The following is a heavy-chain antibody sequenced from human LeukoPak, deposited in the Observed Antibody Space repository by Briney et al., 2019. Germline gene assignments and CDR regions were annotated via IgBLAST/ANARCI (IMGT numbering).Heavy chain of an antibody. J-gene: IGHJ6*02. CDR3: ARDRSLYDSSGYYTAASNYYYGMDV. V-gene: IGHV1-69*04. D-gene: IGHD3-22*01. CDR1: GGTFSSYA. CDR2: IIPILGIA. Sequence: GSSVKVSCKASGGTFSSYAISWVRQAPGQGLEWMGRIIPILGIANYAQKFQGRVTITADKSTSTAYMELSSLRSEDTAVYYCARDRSLYDSSGYYTAASNYYYGMDVWGQGTTVTVSS.